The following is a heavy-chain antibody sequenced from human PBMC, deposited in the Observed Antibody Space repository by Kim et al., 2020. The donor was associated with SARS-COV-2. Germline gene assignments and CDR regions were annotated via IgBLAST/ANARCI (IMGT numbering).Heavy chain of an antibody. D-gene: IGHD3-10*01. J-gene: IGHJ3*02. CDR1: GFTFSSYG. CDR2: IWYDGSNK. Sequence: GGSLRLSCAASGFTFSSYGMHWVRQAPGKGLEWVAVIWYDGSNKYYADSVKGRFTISRDNSKNTLYLQMNSLRAEDTAVYYCARDPFTMVREYAFDIWGQGTMVTVSS. CDR3: ARDPFTMVREYAFDI. V-gene: IGHV3-33*01.